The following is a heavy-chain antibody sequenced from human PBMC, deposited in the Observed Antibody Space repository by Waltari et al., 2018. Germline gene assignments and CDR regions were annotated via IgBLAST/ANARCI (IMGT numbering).Heavy chain of an antibody. CDR2: MNPNSGNT. Sequence: QLVQSGPEVKKPGTSVKFSCKASGFTFTSSAMQWVRQARGQGLEWMGWMNPNSGNTGYAQKFQGRVTITRNTSISTAYMELSSLRSEDTAVYYCARGVEGSGSYHDYWGQGTLVTVSS. CDR1: GFTFTSSA. CDR3: ARGVEGSGSYHDY. V-gene: IGHV1-8*03. J-gene: IGHJ4*02. D-gene: IGHD3-10*01.